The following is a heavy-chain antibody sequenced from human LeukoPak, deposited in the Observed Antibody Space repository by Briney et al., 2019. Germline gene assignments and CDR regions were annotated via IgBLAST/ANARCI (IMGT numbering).Heavy chain of an antibody. D-gene: IGHD3-16*01. CDR3: AKASWVSSADAVL. J-gene: IGHJ4*02. CDR2: LRGDGET. V-gene: IGHV3-23*01. CDR1: GFIFRDYA. Sequence: GGSLRLSCVASGFIFRDYAMSWVRQTPAGGVEWVSSLRGDGETFYTDSVKGRFTLSRDHSRNTVYLQLSNLRVEDTAVYYCAKASWVSSADAVLWGQGTLVTVS.